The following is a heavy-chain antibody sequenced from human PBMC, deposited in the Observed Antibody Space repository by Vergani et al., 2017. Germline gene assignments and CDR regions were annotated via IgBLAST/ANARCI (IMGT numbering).Heavy chain of an antibody. CDR3: ARDLRLLYNRFDP. D-gene: IGHD1-14*01. CDR1: GFTSSYYG. J-gene: IGHJ5*02. V-gene: IGHV3-30*03. Sequence: QVHLVESGGGVVQPGRSLRLSCVVSGFTSSYYGMHWVRQAPGKGLEWVAVISYDGTQKYYADSVKGRFTISRDNSKSTMYLQMNSLRDEDTGVYYCARDLRLLYNRFDPWGKGTLVTVSS. CDR2: ISYDGTQK.